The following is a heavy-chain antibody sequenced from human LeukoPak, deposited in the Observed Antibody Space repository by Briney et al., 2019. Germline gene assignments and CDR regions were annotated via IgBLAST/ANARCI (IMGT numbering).Heavy chain of an antibody. CDR3: ARAGYYYDSSGYYYWYFDL. D-gene: IGHD3-22*01. Sequence: SSETLSLTCAVSNYSISSGYYWGWIRQPPGKGLEWIGSIYHSGSTYFNPSLKSRVTISVDTSKNQFSLKLSSVTAADTAVYYCARAGYYYDSSGYYYWYFDLWGRGTLVTVSS. CDR1: NYSISSGYY. CDR2: IYHSGST. V-gene: IGHV4-38-2*01. J-gene: IGHJ2*01.